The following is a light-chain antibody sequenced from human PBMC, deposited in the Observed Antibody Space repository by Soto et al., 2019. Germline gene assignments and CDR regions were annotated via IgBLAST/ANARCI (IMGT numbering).Light chain of an antibody. CDR3: QKYNSAPRT. V-gene: IGKV1-27*01. CDR1: QGIRNY. Sequence: DIQMTQSPSSLSASVGDRVTSLSRPGQGIRNYLAGYQQKPGKVPKLLFYAAPTLQSGVPSRFSGSGSGTDFTLTISSLQPEDVATYYCQKYNSAPRTFGQGTKVEIK. J-gene: IGKJ1*01. CDR2: AAP.